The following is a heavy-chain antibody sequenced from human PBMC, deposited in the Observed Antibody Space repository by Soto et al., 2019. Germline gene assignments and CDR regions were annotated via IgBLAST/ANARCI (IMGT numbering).Heavy chain of an antibody. Sequence: GGSLRLSCAASGFTFSTFDMTWVRQPPGKGLEWVSVISGRDDSANYADSVKGRFTISKDKSSNTLYLQMNNLRAEDTAVYYCVKGAWLDYWGQGTLVTVSS. J-gene: IGHJ4*02. CDR1: GFTFSTFD. D-gene: IGHD6-19*01. CDR2: ISGRDDSA. CDR3: VKGAWLDY. V-gene: IGHV3-23*01.